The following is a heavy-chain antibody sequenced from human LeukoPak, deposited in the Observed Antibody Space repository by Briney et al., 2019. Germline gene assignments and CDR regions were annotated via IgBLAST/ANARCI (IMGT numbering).Heavy chain of an antibody. D-gene: IGHD3-22*01. CDR1: GGSISSYY. CDR3: ARIRYDSSGYLDY. V-gene: IGHV4-59*01. CDR2: IYYSGST. J-gene: IGHJ4*02. Sequence: PSETLSLTCTVSGGSISSYYWSWIRQPPGKGLEWIGYIYYSGSTNYNPSLNRRITISVDTSKNQFSLKLSSVTAADTAVYYCARIRYDSSGYLDYWGQGTLVTVSS.